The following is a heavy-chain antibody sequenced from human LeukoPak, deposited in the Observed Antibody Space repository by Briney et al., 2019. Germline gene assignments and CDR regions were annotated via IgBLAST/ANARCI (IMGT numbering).Heavy chain of an antibody. CDR1: GFTFSSYA. D-gene: IGHD6-6*01. V-gene: IGHV3-30*02. CDR2: IRYDGSNE. J-gene: IGHJ4*02. CDR3: ANLARPLDY. Sequence: GGSLRLSCAASGFTFSSYAMSWVRQAPGKGLEWVAFIRYDGSNEYVDSVKGRFTISRDNSKNTLYLQMNSLKPEDTAVYYCANLARPLDYWGQGALVTVSS.